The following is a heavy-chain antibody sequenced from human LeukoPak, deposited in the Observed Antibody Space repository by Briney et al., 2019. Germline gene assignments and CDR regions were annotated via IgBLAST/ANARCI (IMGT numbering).Heavy chain of an antibody. D-gene: IGHD3-3*01. J-gene: IGHJ6*02. CDR3: ARDTAPVGYYDFWSGYYSSAGGMDV. CDR2: IYYSGST. CDR1: GGSISSGGYY. Sequence: PSQTLSLTCTVSGGSISSGGYYWSWIRQHPGKGLEWIGYIYYSGSTYYNPSLKSRATVSVDTSKNQFSLKLSSVTAADTAVYYCARDTAPVGYYDFWSGYYSSAGGMDVWGQGTTVTVSS. V-gene: IGHV4-31*03.